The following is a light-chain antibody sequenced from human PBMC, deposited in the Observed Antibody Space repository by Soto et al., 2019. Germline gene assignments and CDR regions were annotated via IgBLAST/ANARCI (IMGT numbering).Light chain of an antibody. J-gene: IGLJ2*01. CDR1: SSDVGGYNS. CDR2: GVN. V-gene: IGLV2-14*03. Sequence: QSALTQPASVSGSPGESITISCTGTSSDVGGYNSVSWHQQHPGKAPKLLVYGVNNRPSGVSNRFSGSKSGNTASLTISGLQAEDEADYYCASYTSRSTLAFGGGTKLTVL. CDR3: ASYTSRSTLA.